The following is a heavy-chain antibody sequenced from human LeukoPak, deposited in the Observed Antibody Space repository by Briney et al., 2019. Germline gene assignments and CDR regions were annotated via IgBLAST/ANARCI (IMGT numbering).Heavy chain of an antibody. CDR2: INTNTGNP. D-gene: IGHD2-15*01. CDR1: GYTFTSYA. Sequence: WASVKVSCKASGYTFTSYAMNWVRQAPGQGLEWMGWINTNTGNPTYAQGFTGRFVFSLDTSVSTAYLQISSLKAEDTAVYYCARDPPLQLYCSGGSCESGDYWGQGTLVTVSS. V-gene: IGHV7-4-1*02. CDR3: ARDPPLQLYCSGGSCESGDY. J-gene: IGHJ4*02.